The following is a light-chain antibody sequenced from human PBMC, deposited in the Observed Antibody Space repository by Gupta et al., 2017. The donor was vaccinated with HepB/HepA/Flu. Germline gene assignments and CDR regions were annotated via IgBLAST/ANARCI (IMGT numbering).Light chain of an antibody. CDR1: QGISTY. CDR3: QQFHSYPFT. Sequence: DIQLTQSPSFLSASVGDRVTITCRASQGISTYLAWYQQKPGKPPKLLIYAASTVQSGVPSRFSGSGAGTDFTLSISSLQPEDFATYCCQQFHSYPFTFGGGTRLEIK. J-gene: IGKJ4*01. V-gene: IGKV1-9*01. CDR2: AAS.